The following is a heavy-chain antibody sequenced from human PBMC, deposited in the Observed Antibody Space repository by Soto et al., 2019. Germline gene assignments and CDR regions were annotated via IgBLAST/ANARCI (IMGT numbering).Heavy chain of an antibody. CDR3: ARGGAVTAMVGKYYYYYYGMDV. CDR1: GGTFSSYA. CDR2: IIPIFGTA. Sequence: ASVKVSCKASGGTFSSYAISWVRQAPGQGLEWMGGIIPIFGTANYAQKFQGRVTITADKSTSTAYMELSSLRSEDTAVYYCARGGAVTAMVGKYYYYYYGMDVWGQGTTVTVSS. D-gene: IGHD5-18*01. V-gene: IGHV1-69*06. J-gene: IGHJ6*02.